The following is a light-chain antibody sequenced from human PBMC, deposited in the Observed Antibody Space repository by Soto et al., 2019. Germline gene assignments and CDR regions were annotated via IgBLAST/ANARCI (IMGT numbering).Light chain of an antibody. J-gene: IGKJ4*01. CDR2: DAS. CDR1: QSVSSY. V-gene: IGKV3-11*01. CDR3: QQRSTGGVT. Sequence: DIVLTQSPATLSLSPGERATLSCRASQSVSSYLAWYQQRPGQAPRLLIYDASNRATGTPARFSGSGSGTDFTLTISSLEPEDFAVYHFQQRSTGGVTFGGGTRLEIK.